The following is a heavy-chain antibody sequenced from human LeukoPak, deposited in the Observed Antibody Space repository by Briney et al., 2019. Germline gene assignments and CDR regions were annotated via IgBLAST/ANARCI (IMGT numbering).Heavy chain of an antibody. CDR3: ARDRSDGGYNWFDP. CDR2: IHTSGST. V-gene: IGHV4-61*02. CDR1: GGSISSDNNY. J-gene: IGHJ5*02. D-gene: IGHD2-15*01. Sequence: PSETLSLTCTVSGGSISSDNNYWSWLRQPAGTGLEWIGRIHTSGSTNHNPSLNSRVTISIDTSKNQFSLKLSSVTATDTAVYYCARDRSDGGYNWFDPWGQGTLVTVSS.